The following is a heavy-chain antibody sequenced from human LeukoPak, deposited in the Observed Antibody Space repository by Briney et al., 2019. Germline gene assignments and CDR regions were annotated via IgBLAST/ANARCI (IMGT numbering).Heavy chain of an antibody. CDR2: ISASGGST. Sequence: PGGSLRLSCAASGFTFSSYAMNWVRQAPGKGVEWVSSISASGGSTYYADSVKGRFTISRDNSKNTLYLQMNSLRAEDTAVYYCAKDSKGGIVATNLDCWGQGTLVTVSS. V-gene: IGHV3-23*01. D-gene: IGHD5-12*01. J-gene: IGHJ4*02. CDR3: AKDSKGGIVATNLDC. CDR1: GFTFSSYA.